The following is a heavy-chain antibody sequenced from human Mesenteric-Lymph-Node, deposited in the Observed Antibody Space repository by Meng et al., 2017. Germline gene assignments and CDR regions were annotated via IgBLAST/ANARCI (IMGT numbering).Heavy chain of an antibody. CDR2: LNPNTGDT. J-gene: IGHJ3*02. V-gene: IGHV1-2*02. Sequence: ASVKVSCKASGGTFSSYGLNWVRQAPGQGLEWMGWLNPNTGDTKSAQIFQGRVALTRDTSISTAYMELSRLRSDDTAVYYCARWSTGDAFNIWGQGTMVTVSS. CDR1: GGTFSSYG. D-gene: IGHD7-27*01. CDR3: ARWSTGDAFNI.